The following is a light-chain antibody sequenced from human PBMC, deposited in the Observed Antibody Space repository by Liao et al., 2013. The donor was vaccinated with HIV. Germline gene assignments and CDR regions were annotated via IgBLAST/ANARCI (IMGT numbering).Light chain of an antibody. CDR2: YDG. Sequence: SYVLTQPPSVSVAPGRTATIICGGTSLGRRSVHWYQQRPGQAPVLVIYYDGDRPSGIPERFSGSNSGNTATLTISRVEAGDEADYYCQVWDRSSDEGVFGGGTKVTVL. J-gene: IGLJ2*01. CDR3: QVWDRSSDEGV. CDR1: SLGRRS. V-gene: IGLV3-21*01.